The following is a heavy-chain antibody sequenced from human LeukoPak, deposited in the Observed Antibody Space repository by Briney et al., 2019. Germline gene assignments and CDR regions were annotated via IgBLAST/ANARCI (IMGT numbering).Heavy chain of an antibody. J-gene: IGHJ4*02. CDR1: GYTLTELS. V-gene: IGHV1-24*01. Sequence: ASVKVSCKVSGYTLTELSMHWVRQAPGKGLEWMGGFDPEDGETIYAQKFQGRVTMTEDTSTDTAYMELSSLRSEDTAVYYCATDTPGLERRLFGYWGQGTLVTVSS. CDR2: FDPEDGET. CDR3: ATDTPGLERRLFGY. D-gene: IGHD1-1*01.